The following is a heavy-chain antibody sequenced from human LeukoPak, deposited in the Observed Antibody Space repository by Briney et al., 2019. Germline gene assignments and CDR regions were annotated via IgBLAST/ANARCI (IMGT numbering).Heavy chain of an antibody. CDR3: ARDARPNYYTSGSGI. J-gene: IGHJ4*02. Sequence: PGGSLRLSCATSGFTFSSYWMSWVRQAPGKGLEWVANINQHGNEKYYVDSVKGRFTISRDNAKNSLYLQMNSLRAWDTAVYYCARDARPNYYTSGSGIWGQGTLVTVSS. CDR1: GFTFSSYW. D-gene: IGHD3-10*01. V-gene: IGHV3-7*01. CDR2: INQHGNEK.